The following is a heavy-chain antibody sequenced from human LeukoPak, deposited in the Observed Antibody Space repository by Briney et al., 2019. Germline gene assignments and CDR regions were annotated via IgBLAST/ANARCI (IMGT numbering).Heavy chain of an antibody. J-gene: IGHJ5*02. V-gene: IGHV1-2*06. CDR3: ARDSTVTTFRGCVDP. CDR1: GYTFTGYY. Sequence: ASVKVSCKAAGYTFTGYYMFWVRQAPGQGLEWMGRINPNSGGTNYAQKFQGRVTMTRDTSTSTVYMEMSSLRSEDTAVYYCARDSTVTTFRGCVDPWGQGTLVTVSS. CDR2: INPNSGGT. D-gene: IGHD4-17*01.